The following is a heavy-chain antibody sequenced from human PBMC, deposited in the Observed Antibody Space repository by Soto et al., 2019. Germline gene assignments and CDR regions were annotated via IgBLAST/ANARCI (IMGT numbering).Heavy chain of an antibody. J-gene: IGHJ4*02. CDR3: ALRRVAYADF. CDR1: EFTVTNNE. V-gene: IGHV3-53*01. CDR2: LYSGGNT. D-gene: IGHD2-2*01. Sequence: GGSLRLSCAASEFTVTNNEMSWVRQAPGKGLEWVSILYSGGNTYYADSVEGRFTISRDGSKNTLYLHMNSLRAEDTAVYYCALRRVAYADFWGQGTQVTVSS.